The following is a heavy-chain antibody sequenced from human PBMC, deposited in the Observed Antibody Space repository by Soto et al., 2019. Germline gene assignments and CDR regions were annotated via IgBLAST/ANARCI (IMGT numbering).Heavy chain of an antibody. CDR3: ARLSLWSRYYIAYGMDV. CDR2: INPNSGGT. J-gene: IGHJ6*02. D-gene: IGHD3-3*01. V-gene: IGHV1-2*02. CDR1: GYTFTGYY. Sequence: ASVKVSCKASGYTFTGYYMHWVRQAPGQGLEWMGWINPNSGGTNYAQKFQGRVTMTRDTSISTAYMELSRLRSDDTAVYYCARLSLWSRYYIAYGMDVWGQGTTVTVSS.